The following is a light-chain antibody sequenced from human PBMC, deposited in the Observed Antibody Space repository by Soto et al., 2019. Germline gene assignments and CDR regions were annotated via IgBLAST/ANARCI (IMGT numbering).Light chain of an antibody. J-gene: IGKJ5*01. CDR2: AAS. CDR1: QRISSY. Sequence: DIQMTQSPSSLYASVGDRVTITCRASQRISSYLNWYQQKPGKAPTHLSYAASSLQSGVSSSFSGSGSGTDFTLTISSLDPEDSAVDYCQQRHMWPITFGQGTRLEIK. V-gene: IGKV1-39*01. CDR3: QQRHMWPIT.